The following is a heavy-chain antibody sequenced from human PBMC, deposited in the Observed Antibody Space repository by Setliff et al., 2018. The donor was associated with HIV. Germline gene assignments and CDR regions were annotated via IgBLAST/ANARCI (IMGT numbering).Heavy chain of an antibody. CDR1: GYTFTDYY. V-gene: IGHV1-69-2*01. Sequence: ASVKVSCKASGYTFTDYYMHWVQQAPGKGLEWMGLVDPEDGETIYAEKFQGRVTITADTSTDTAYMELSSLRSEDTAVYYCATVRRWLQPYWGQGTLVTVSS. D-gene: IGHD5-18*01. J-gene: IGHJ4*02. CDR2: VDPEDGET. CDR3: ATVRRWLQPY.